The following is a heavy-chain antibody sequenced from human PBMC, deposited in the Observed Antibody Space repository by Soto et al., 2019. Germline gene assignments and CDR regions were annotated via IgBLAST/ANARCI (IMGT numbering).Heavy chain of an antibody. CDR3: GQGRYPTMATPLDH. Sequence: EVQLVESGGGLVQPGRSLRLSCSASGFTFDNCAMHWVRQAPGKGLEWVSGISWDSTTVGYADSVKGRFTISRDDAKNSLYLQMNSLRREDTALYYCGQGRYPTMATPLDHWGQGTLVTVSS. CDR2: ISWDSTTV. D-gene: IGHD1-1*01. V-gene: IGHV3-9*01. CDR1: GFTFDNCA. J-gene: IGHJ5*02.